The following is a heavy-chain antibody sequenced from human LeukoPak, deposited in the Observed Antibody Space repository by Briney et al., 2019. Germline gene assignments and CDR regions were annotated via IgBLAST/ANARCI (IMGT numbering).Heavy chain of an antibody. D-gene: IGHD6-13*01. CDR1: GGSISGYY. CDR2: IYYSGST. CDR3: ARDQRGSSSLDY. J-gene: IGHJ4*02. V-gene: IGHV4-59*01. Sequence: SETLSLTCTVSGGSISGYYWSWIRQPLGKGLEWIAYIYYSGSTNYNPSLKSRVTISVDTSKNQFSLKLTSVTAADTAVYYCARDQRGSSSLDYWGQGTLVTVSS.